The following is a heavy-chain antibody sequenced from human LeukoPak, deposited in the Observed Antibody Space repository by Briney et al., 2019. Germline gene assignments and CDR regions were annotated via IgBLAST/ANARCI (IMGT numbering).Heavy chain of an antibody. Sequence: GGSLRLSCAASGFTFSNYWMTWVRQAPEKGLEWVANIKTDGSQIYYVDSVKGRFTISRDNAKNSLYLQMNSLRAEDTAVYYCARDLNWETYWGQGTLVSVSS. D-gene: IGHD7-27*01. V-gene: IGHV3-7*01. CDR1: GFTFSNYW. CDR2: IKTDGSQI. J-gene: IGHJ4*02. CDR3: ARDLNWETY.